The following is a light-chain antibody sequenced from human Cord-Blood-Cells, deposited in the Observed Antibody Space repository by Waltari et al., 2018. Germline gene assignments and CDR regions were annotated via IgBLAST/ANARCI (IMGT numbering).Light chain of an antibody. CDR3: QQYGSSPPLT. CDR1: QSVSSSY. CDR2: GAS. V-gene: IGKV3-20*01. J-gene: IGKJ4*01. Sequence: EIVLTLSPGTLSLSPGERATLSCRASQSVSSSYLAWYQQKPGQAPRLLIYGASSSATGIPDRFSGSGSGTDFTLTISRLEPEDFAVYYCQQYGSSPPLTFGGGTKVEIK.